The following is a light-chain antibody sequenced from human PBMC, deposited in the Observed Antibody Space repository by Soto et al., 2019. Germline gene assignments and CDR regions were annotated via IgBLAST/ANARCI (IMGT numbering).Light chain of an antibody. V-gene: IGLV2-8*01. Sequence: QSALTQPPSASGSPGQSVTISCTGTSSDVGGYNYVSWYQHHPGKAPKLIIFEVSQRPSGVPDRFSGSKSGNTASLTVAGLQDEEEADYYCNSYAGSNKFYVFGTGTKLTVL. CDR1: SSDVGGYNY. CDR3: NSYAGSNKFYV. CDR2: EVS. J-gene: IGLJ1*01.